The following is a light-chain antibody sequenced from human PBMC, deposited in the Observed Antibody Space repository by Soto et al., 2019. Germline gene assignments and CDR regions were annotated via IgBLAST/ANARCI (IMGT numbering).Light chain of an antibody. Sequence: DILLTQSPATLSSSPGERATLSCRASQRVYSYLAWFQQMPGQAPRLLIYDASKRASGIPARFSGSGSGTDFTLTISSLQPEDFAIYYCQPVGTSPPCAFGQGTMVDIK. V-gene: IGKV3-11*01. CDR1: QRVYSY. J-gene: IGKJ1*01. CDR3: QPVGTSPPCA. CDR2: DAS.